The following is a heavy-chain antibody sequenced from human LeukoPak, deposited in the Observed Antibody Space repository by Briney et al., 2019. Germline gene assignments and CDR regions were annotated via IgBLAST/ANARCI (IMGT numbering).Heavy chain of an antibody. V-gene: IGHV3-7*03. CDR1: GFTFSSYW. D-gene: IGHD6-13*01. CDR3: TRDLAAAAT. CDR2: IKQDGSKR. J-gene: IGHJ5*02. Sequence: GGSLRLSCAASGFTFSSYWMSWVRQAPGKGLEWVANIKQDGSKRYYVDSVKGRFTISGDNGKNSLYLQMNSLTAEDTAVYYCTRDLAAAATWGQGTLVTVSS.